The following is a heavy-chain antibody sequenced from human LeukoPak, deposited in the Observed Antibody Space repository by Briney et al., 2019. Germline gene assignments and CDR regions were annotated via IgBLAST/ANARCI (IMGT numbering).Heavy chain of an antibody. Sequence: PGGSLRLSCAASGFTLSSYGFHWVRQAPGKGLEWGAVIWFDGTSENYGDSVKGRFSISRDNSKNMVYLPKEHPRSQDTAVYLFAKDASGSFTRLEYWGQGTLVTVSS. J-gene: IGHJ4*02. V-gene: IGHV3-33*03. CDR1: GFTLSSYG. CDR3: AKDASGSFTRLEY. D-gene: IGHD3-10*01. CDR2: IWFDGTSE.